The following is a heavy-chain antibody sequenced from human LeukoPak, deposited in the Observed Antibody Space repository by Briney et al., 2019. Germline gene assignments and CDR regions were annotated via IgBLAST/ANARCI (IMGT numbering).Heavy chain of an antibody. Sequence: GESLKISCKGSGYSFTNFWIGWVRQKPGKGLEWMGMVYPGDSDTRDSPSFQGQATISADKSISTAYLQWRSLEASDTAMYYCVRHVGSRDGPTPPYWGQGALVTVSS. D-gene: IGHD5-24*01. CDR1: GYSFTNFW. J-gene: IGHJ4*02. V-gene: IGHV5-51*01. CDR3: VRHVGSRDGPTPPY. CDR2: VYPGDSDT.